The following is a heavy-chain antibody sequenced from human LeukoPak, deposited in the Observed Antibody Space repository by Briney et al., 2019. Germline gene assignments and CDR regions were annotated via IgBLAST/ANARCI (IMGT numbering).Heavy chain of an antibody. CDR2: MYYSGNT. V-gene: IGHV4-39*02. Sequence: PSETLSLTCTVSGGSVSSGSFFWGWIRQFPGKGLEWIESMYYSGNTYYNPSLKSRVTISVDTSKNQFSLKLSSVTAADTAVYYCARDCGQQLAPFHYYYYYMDVWGKGTTVTISS. J-gene: IGHJ6*03. CDR1: GGSVSSGSFF. D-gene: IGHD6-13*01. CDR3: ARDCGQQLAPFHYYYYYMDV.